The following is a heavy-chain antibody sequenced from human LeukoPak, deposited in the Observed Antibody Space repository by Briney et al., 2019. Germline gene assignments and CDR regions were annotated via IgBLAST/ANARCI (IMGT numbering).Heavy chain of an antibody. Sequence: GGSLRLSCAASGFTFSSYSMNWVRQAPGRGLEWVSCISRSSSYIYYADSVKGRFTISRDNAKNSMYLQMNSLRAEDTAVYYCARGPSYGDRSDFLDYWGQGTLVTVSS. CDR3: ARGPSYGDRSDFLDY. J-gene: IGHJ4*02. CDR1: GFTFSSYS. V-gene: IGHV3-21*01. CDR2: ISRSSSYI. D-gene: IGHD4/OR15-4a*01.